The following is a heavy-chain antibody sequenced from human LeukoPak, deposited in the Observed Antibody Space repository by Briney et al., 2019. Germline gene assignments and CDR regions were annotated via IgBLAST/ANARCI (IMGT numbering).Heavy chain of an antibody. Sequence: SETLSLTCAVYGGSFSGYYWSWIRQPPGKGLEWIGEINHSGSTNYNPSLKSRVTISVDMSRTQFSLKLTSMTAADTAVYYCAKEEGYNAHWGQGTLVTVSS. CDR3: AKEEGYNAH. CDR2: INHSGST. D-gene: IGHD5-24*01. CDR1: GGSFSGYY. J-gene: IGHJ4*02. V-gene: IGHV4-34*01.